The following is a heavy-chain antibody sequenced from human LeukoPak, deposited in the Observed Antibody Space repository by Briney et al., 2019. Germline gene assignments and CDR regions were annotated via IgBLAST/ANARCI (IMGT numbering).Heavy chain of an antibody. D-gene: IGHD6-13*01. J-gene: IGHJ3*02. V-gene: IGHV3-13*01. CDR1: GFTFSSYD. Sequence: GGSLRLSCAASGFTFSSYDMHWVRQATGKGLEWVSAIGTAGDTYYPGSVKGRFTISRENAKNSLYLQMNSLRAGDTAVYYCARSVAAAGHDAFAIWGQGTMVTVSS. CDR3: ARSVAAAGHDAFAI. CDR2: IGTAGDT.